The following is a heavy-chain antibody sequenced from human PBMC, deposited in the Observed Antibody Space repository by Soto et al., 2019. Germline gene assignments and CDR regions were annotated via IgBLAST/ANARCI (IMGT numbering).Heavy chain of an antibody. CDR2: MHDSGTT. Sequence: PSETLSLTCSVSGASVTSGDYYWNWIRQTPGTGLEWLGYMHDSGTTSYNPSLKSRVTISRDTSKNQFSLKLTSVSDADTAVYFCARGGLYDLWSGLFDWGQGIRVTVSS. V-gene: IGHV4-30-4*01. D-gene: IGHD3-3*01. J-gene: IGHJ4*02. CDR3: ARGGLYDLWSGLFD. CDR1: GASVTSGDYY.